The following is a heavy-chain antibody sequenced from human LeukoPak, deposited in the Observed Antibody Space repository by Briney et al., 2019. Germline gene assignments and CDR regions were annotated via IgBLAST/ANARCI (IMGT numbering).Heavy chain of an antibody. J-gene: IGHJ4*02. CDR1: RFTFSSYG. CDR3: AKDRTEEIYCGGGICYLDY. D-gene: IGHD2-15*01. V-gene: IGHV3-30*02. Sequence: PGRSLRLSCAPSRFTFSSYGMHWVRQAPGKGLEWVAFIRYDGSNKYYADSVKGRFTISRDNSKNTLYLQMNSLRAEDTAAYYCAKDRTEEIYCGGGICYLDYWGQGTLVTVSS. CDR2: IRYDGSNK.